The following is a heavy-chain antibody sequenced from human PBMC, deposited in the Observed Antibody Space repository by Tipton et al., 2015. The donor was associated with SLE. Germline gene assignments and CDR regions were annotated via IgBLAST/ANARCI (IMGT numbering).Heavy chain of an antibody. Sequence: TLSLTCTVSGGSISSGSYYWSWIRQPAGKGLEWIGYIYYSGSTNYNPSLKSRVTISVDTSKNQFSLKLSSVTAADTAVYYCAREHIVVVTSGYFDLWGRGTLVTVSS. D-gene: IGHD2-21*02. V-gene: IGHV4-61*10. CDR3: AREHIVVVTSGYFDL. CDR2: IYYSGST. CDR1: GGSISSGSYY. J-gene: IGHJ2*01.